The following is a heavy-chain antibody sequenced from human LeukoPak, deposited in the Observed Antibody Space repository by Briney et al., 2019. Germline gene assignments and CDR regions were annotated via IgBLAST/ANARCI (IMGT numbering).Heavy chain of an antibody. CDR1: GGSFSGYY. Sequence: SETLSLTCAVYGGSFSGYYWSWIRQPPGKGLEWIGYIYYSGSTYYNPSLKSRVTISVDTSKNQFSLKLSSVTAADTAVYYCARHRSEYQLLYDSWFDPWGQGTLVTVSS. D-gene: IGHD2-2*02. V-gene: IGHV4-59*08. J-gene: IGHJ5*02. CDR2: IYYSGST. CDR3: ARHRSEYQLLYDSWFDP.